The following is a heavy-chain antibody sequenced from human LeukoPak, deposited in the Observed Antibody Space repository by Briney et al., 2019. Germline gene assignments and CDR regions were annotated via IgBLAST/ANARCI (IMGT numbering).Heavy chain of an antibody. J-gene: IGHJ4*02. V-gene: IGHV4-4*01. CDR3: ARVPGIVGATGPHY. D-gene: IGHD1-26*01. CDR1: GGSITSPNW. CDR2: ISHTGGT. Sequence: PSKTLSLTCAVSGGSITSPNWWSWVRQPPGKGLEWIGEISHTGGTNYNPSLQSRVTISVDRSKNQFSLKLSSVTAADRAVYCCARVPGIVGATGPHYWGQGTLVTVSS.